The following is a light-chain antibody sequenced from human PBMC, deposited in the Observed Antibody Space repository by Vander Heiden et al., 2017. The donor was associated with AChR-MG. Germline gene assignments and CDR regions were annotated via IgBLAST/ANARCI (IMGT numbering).Light chain of an antibody. V-gene: IGLV2-14*03. Sequence: SALPPPSTVSASPRRSITISCTGTSRDVGAYNYVSWYQQHPGKAPKLMIYDVTNRPSGVSNRFSGSKSGNTASLTISGLQAEDEADYYCSSYTSSSTLEVFGTGTKVTVL. CDR1: SRDVGAYNY. J-gene: IGLJ1*01. CDR2: DVT. CDR3: SSYTSSSTLEV.